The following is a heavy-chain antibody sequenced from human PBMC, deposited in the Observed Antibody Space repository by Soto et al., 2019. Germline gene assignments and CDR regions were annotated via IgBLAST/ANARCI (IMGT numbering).Heavy chain of an antibody. CDR3: ARPGGRGDYYSGMDV. CDR2: IIPIFGTA. J-gene: IGHJ6*01. Sequence: QVQLVQSGAEVKKPGSSVKVSCKASGGTFSSHGISWVRQAPGQGLEWMGGIIPIFGTANYAQKFQGRVTIIADESTSTAYMELSSLRPEDTAVYYCARPGGRGDYYSGMDVWGQGTTVTVSS. D-gene: IGHD1-26*01. V-gene: IGHV1-69*12. CDR1: GGTFSSHG.